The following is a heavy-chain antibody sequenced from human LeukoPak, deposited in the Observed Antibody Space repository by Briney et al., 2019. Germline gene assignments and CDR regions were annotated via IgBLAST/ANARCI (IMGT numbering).Heavy chain of an antibody. Sequence: GSSVKVSCKASGGTFSSYAISWVRQAPGQGLEWMGGIIPIFGTANYAQKFQGRVTITADESTSTAYMELSSLRSEDTAVYYCARQMATIRGLYCFDYWGQGTLVTVSS. CDR3: ARQMATIRGLYCFDY. CDR1: GGTFSSYA. V-gene: IGHV1-69*01. D-gene: IGHD5-24*01. CDR2: IIPIFGTA. J-gene: IGHJ4*02.